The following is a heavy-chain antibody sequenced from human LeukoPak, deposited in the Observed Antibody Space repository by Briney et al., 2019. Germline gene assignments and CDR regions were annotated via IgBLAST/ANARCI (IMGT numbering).Heavy chain of an antibody. CDR3: TRVAGDAFDS. Sequence: EASVKVSCKASGYSLSRYFMHWVRHAPGQGLEWVGVINLSDDSTGYAQKLQGRVTMTRDTSTSTVYMELSSLRPEDTAVYYCTRVAGDAFDSWGQGTLVTVSS. CDR1: GYSLSRYF. CDR2: INLSDDST. V-gene: IGHV1-46*04. J-gene: IGHJ4*02. D-gene: IGHD1-26*01.